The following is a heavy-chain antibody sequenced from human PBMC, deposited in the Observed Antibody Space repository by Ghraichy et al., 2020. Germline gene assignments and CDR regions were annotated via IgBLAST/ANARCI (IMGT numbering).Heavy chain of an antibody. V-gene: IGHV1-18*04. J-gene: IGHJ6*01. CDR3: TVQAGSQIYYYGMDV. CDR2: ISAYNGNT. Sequence: ASVKVSCKASGYTFTSYGISWVRQAPGQGLEWMGWISAYNGNTNYAQKLQGRVTMTTDTSTSTAYMELRSLRSDDTAVYYCTVQAGSQIYYYGMDVWGQGTTVTVSS. CDR1: GYTFTSYG. D-gene: IGHD3-10*01.